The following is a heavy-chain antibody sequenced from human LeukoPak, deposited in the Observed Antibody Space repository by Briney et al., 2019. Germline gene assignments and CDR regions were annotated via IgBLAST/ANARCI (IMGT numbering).Heavy chain of an antibody. V-gene: IGHV1-69*04. CDR3: ARANLQGSLRPNLGLQHNYYYYGMDV. CDR2: IIPILGIA. Sequence: GASVKVSCKASGGTFSSYAISWVRQALGQGLKWMGRIIPILGIANYAQKFQGRVTITADKSTSTAYMELSSLRSEDTAVYYCARANLQGSLRPNLGLQHNYYYYGMDVWGQGTTVTVSS. J-gene: IGHJ6*02. CDR1: GGTFSSYA.